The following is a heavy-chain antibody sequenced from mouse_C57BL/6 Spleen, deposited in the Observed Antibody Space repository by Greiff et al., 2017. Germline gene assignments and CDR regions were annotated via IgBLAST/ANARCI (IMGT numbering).Heavy chain of an antibody. D-gene: IGHD1-1*01. CDR3: ARYHYYGSSGNYFDY. V-gene: IGHV3-8*01. J-gene: IGHJ2*01. Sequence: DVQLVESGPGLAKPSQTLSLTCSVTGYSITSDYWNWIRKFPGNKLEYMGYISYSGSSYYNPSLKSRISITRDTSKNQYYLQLNSVTTEDTATYYCARYHYYGSSGNYFDYWGQGTTLTVSS. CDR2: ISYSGSS. CDR1: GYSITSDY.